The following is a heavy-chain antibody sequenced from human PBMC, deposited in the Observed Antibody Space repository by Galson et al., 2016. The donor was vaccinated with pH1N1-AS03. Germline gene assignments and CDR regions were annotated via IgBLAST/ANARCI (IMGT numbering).Heavy chain of an antibody. CDR2: LTPMLNVT. Sequence: SVKVSCKASGGTFGTSAISWVRQAPGQGPEWMGRLTPMLNVTSYAQKFQGRVTITAGTSTSTVYMELSSLRSDDTAVYYCATPGGVGYRDNWGRGTLVTVSS. CDR1: GGTFGTSA. D-gene: IGHD5-18*01. J-gene: IGHJ4*02. V-gene: IGHV1-69*04. CDR3: ATPGGVGYRDN.